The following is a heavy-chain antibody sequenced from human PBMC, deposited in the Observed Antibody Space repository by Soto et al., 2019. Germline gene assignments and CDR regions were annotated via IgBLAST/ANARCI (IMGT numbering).Heavy chain of an antibody. J-gene: IGHJ4*02. CDR1: GESITSLGYY. Sequence: QVHLQESGPGLVKPSQTLSLACSVSGESITSLGYYWTWVRQLPGKGLEWIGFVSYTGSTFYNSALRSRVTISRHTSKNQFFLDVKSVTVADTAMYFCTRGAYWGQGVLVTVSS. V-gene: IGHV4-31*03. CDR3: TRGAY. CDR2: VSYTGST.